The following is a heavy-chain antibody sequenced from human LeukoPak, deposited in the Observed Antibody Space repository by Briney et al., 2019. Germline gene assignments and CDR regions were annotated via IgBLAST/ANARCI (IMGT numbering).Heavy chain of an antibody. V-gene: IGHV1-8*01. D-gene: IGHD6-13*01. CDR2: TNPISGYT. Sequence: GASVKVSCKASGYTFTSYDINWVRQATGQGLGWMGWTNPISGYTGSAQKFQGRVTITRNTSISTAYMELSSLRSEDTAVYYCARGNRLYSSSWSSLAFDIWGQGTMVTVSS. CDR1: GYTFTSYD. J-gene: IGHJ3*02. CDR3: ARGNRLYSSSWSSLAFDI.